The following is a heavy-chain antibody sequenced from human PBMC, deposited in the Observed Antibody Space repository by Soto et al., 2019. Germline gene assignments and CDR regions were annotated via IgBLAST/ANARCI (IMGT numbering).Heavy chain of an antibody. CDR3: AREYWYFDL. CDR2: INQDGSEK. CDR1: GFTYTNYW. Sequence: DVQLVESGGGLVQPGGSLRLSCAGSGFTYTNYWMDWVRQAPGKGLEWVANINQDGSEKYYVDSVKGRFTISRDNAKKSLYLQIDSLRAEDTAVYFCAREYWYFDLWGRGTLVTVSS. J-gene: IGHJ2*01. V-gene: IGHV3-7*01.